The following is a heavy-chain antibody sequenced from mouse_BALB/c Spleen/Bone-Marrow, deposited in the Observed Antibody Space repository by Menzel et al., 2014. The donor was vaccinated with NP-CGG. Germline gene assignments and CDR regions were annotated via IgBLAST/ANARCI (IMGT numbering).Heavy chain of an antibody. V-gene: IGHV5-12-2*01. CDR1: GFTFSSYT. D-gene: IGHD2-3*01. CDR2: ISNGGGST. Sequence: EVKLLESGGNLVQPGGSLKLSCAASGFTFSSYTMSWVRQTPEKRLEWVAYISNGGGSTYYPDTVKGRFTISRDNATNALYLQMSSLKSEGTAVYYCARQSYEGFAYWGQGTLFTVSA. CDR3: ARQSYEGFAY. J-gene: IGHJ3*01.